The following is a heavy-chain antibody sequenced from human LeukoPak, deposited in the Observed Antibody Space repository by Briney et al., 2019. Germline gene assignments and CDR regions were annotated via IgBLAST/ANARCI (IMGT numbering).Heavy chain of an antibody. D-gene: IGHD4-17*01. Sequence: GASVKPSCKASGYTFTSYGISWVRQAAGQGLEWMGWISAYNGDTNYAQKLQGRVTMTTDTSTSTAYMELRSLRSDDTAVYYCARNAPYGDLGYWGQGTLVTVSS. V-gene: IGHV1-18*01. CDR3: ARNAPYGDLGY. CDR1: GYTFTSYG. CDR2: ISAYNGDT. J-gene: IGHJ4*02.